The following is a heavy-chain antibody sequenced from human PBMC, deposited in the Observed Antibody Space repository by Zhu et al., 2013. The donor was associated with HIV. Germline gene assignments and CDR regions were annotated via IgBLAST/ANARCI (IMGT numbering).Heavy chain of an antibody. CDR1: GGTFSSYA. Sequence: QVQLVQSGAEVKNPGSSVKVSCKASGGTFSSYAISWVRQAPGQGLEWMGGIIPIFGTANYAQKFQGRVTITADESTSTAYMELSSLRSEDTAVYYCARQKVTYYYDLGYYYYYMDVWGKGTTVTVSS. J-gene: IGHJ6*03. V-gene: IGHV1-69*01. CDR2: IIPIFGTA. D-gene: IGHD3-22*01. CDR3: ARQKVTYYYDLGYYYYYMDV.